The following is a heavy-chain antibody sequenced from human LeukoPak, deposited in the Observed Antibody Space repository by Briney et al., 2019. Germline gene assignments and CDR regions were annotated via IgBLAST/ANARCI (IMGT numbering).Heavy chain of an antibody. Sequence: ASVKVSCKASGYTFTGYFMHWVRQAPGQGLEWMGWINPNSGGTNYAQKFQGRVTMTRDTSISTAYMELSRLRSDNTAVYYCASSVVYCSSTSCYFNWGQGTLVTVSS. CDR1: GYTFTGYF. D-gene: IGHD2-2*01. CDR3: ASSVVYCSSTSCYFN. J-gene: IGHJ4*02. V-gene: IGHV1-2*02. CDR2: INPNSGGT.